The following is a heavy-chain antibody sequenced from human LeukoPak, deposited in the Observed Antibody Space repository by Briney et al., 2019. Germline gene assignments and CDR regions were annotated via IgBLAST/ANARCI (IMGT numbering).Heavy chain of an antibody. D-gene: IGHD6-13*01. J-gene: IGHJ4*02. CDR2: INHSGST. Sequence: SETLSLTCAVYGGSFSGYYWSWIRQPLGKGLEWIGEINHSGSTNYNPSLKSRVTISVDTSKNQFSLKLSSVTAADTAVYYCARGSYSSSWYSAPYYFDYWGQGTLVTVSS. CDR1: GGSFSGYY. V-gene: IGHV4-34*01. CDR3: ARGSYSSSWYSAPYYFDY.